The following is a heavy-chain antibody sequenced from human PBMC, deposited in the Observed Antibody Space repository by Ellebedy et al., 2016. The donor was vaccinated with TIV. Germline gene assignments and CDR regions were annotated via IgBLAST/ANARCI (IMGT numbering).Heavy chain of an antibody. CDR1: GFTFSSYS. CDR2: ISSSSSYI. D-gene: IGHD6-13*01. Sequence: GESLKISXAASGFTFSSYSMNWVRQAPGKGLEWVSSISSSSSYIYYADSVKGRFTISRDNAKNSLYLQMNSLRAEDTAVYYCARRAEQQLSGVRYGWFNPWGQGTLVTVSS. J-gene: IGHJ5*02. CDR3: ARRAEQQLSGVRYGWFNP. V-gene: IGHV3-21*01.